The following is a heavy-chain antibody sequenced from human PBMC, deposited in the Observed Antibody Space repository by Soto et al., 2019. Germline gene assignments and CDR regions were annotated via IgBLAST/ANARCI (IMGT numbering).Heavy chain of an antibody. CDR3: ARDYAGFYE. Sequence: SETLSLTYDVSSVSITSSNWWTWVRQPPGKGLEWIGKISHSGTVNYNATLRSRVIISVDKPKNQLSLKLMSVTAADTAVYDGARDYAGFYEWGKRMLVRVYS. J-gene: IGHJ4*02. CDR1: SVSITSSNW. CDR2: ISHSGTV. D-gene: IGHD2-2*01. V-gene: IGHV4-4*02.